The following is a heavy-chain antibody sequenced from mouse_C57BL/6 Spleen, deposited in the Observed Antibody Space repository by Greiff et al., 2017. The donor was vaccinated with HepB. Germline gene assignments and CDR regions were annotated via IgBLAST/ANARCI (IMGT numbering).Heavy chain of an antibody. CDR2: IYPRSGNT. J-gene: IGHJ3*01. Sequence: QVQLQQSGAELARPGASVKLSCKASGYTFTSYGISWVKQRTGQGLEWIGEIYPRSGNTYYNEKFKGKATLTADKSSSTAYMELRSLTSEDSAVYFCASSGDYDEGFAYWGQGTLVTVSA. CDR1: GYTFTSYG. D-gene: IGHD2-4*01. V-gene: IGHV1-81*01. CDR3: ASSGDYDEGFAY.